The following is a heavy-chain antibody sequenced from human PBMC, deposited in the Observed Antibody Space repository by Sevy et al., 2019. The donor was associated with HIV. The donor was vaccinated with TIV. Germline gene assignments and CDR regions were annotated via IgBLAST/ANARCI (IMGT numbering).Heavy chain of an antibody. Sequence: SETLSLTCTVSGGSISRSSYDWGWIRQPPGKGLEGIGSMFFSGNTYYNPSLKSRVTIFVDRSKNQISLRLTSVTAADTAVYYCARQGGIVDRAFDNWGQGTLVTVSS. D-gene: IGHD2-21*01. V-gene: IGHV4-39*01. J-gene: IGHJ4*02. CDR3: ARQGGIVDRAFDN. CDR2: MFFSGNT. CDR1: GGSISRSSYD.